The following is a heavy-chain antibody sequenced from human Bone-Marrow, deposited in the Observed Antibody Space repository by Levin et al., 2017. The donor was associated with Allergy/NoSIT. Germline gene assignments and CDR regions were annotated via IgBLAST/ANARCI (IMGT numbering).Heavy chain of an antibody. Sequence: RGESLKISCKASGYTFTSYYVHWVRQAPGQGLEYMGVINPSGGATTYAQKFQGRVTMTRDTSTSTVYMELSSLKSDDTAVYYCASVVPPYFYESSGYPYGMSVWGQGTMVTVSS. CDR1: GYTFTSYY. CDR2: INPSGGAT. J-gene: IGHJ3*01. D-gene: IGHD3-22*01. CDR3: ASVVPPYFYESSGYPYGMSV. V-gene: IGHV1-46*01.